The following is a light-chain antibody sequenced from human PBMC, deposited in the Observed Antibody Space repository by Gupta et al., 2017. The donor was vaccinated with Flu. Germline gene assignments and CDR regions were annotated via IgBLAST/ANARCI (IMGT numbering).Light chain of an antibody. CDR2: ATS. V-gene: IGKV1-39*01. J-gene: IGKJ2*03. Sequence: PTSLSASVGDRVTITCRASQSVNFYLNWYQQRPGKAPELLIYATSTLRSGVPPRFSGSGSATNFTLTISSLQREDFATYYCQQSYTTPRGFGPGTKLDIK. CDR3: QQSYTTPRG. CDR1: QSVNFY.